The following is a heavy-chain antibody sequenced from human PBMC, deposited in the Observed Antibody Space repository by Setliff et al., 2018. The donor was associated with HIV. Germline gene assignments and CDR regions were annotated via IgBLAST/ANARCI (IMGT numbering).Heavy chain of an antibody. CDR1: GFFFSTYW. V-gene: IGHV3-74*01. CDR3: ARDGSYISRGY. J-gene: IGHJ4*02. Sequence: GGSLRLSCAASGFFFSTYWMNWVRQAPGKGPQWVARIVSDGSGTSHADAVKGRFTISRDNAKNTLFLQMNSLRAEDSAMYYCARDGSYISRGYWGQGTLVTVSS. CDR2: IVSDGSGT. D-gene: IGHD5-18*01.